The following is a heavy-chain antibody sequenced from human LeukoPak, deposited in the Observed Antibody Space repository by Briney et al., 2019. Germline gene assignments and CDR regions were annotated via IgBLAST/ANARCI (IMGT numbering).Heavy chain of an antibody. CDR2: INSDGSST. Sequence: PGGSLRLSCAASGFTFSSYWMHWVRQAPGKGLVWVSRINSDGSSTSYADSVKGRFTISRDNAKNTLYLQMNSLRAEDTAVYYCARAYYYDSSGYYFAHPFDYWGQGTLVTVSS. D-gene: IGHD3-22*01. J-gene: IGHJ4*02. CDR3: ARAYYYDSSGYYFAHPFDY. CDR1: GFTFSSYW. V-gene: IGHV3-74*01.